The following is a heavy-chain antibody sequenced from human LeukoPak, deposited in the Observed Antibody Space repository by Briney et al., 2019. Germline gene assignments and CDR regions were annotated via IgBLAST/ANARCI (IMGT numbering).Heavy chain of an antibody. V-gene: IGHV3-30*18. J-gene: IGHJ4*02. CDR2: ISYDATNE. CDR3: AKDSGWKWEDPGKGVDY. D-gene: IGHD1-26*01. Sequence: PGGSLRLSCAASGFTFSNYGIHWVRQAPGKGLEWVAVISYDATNEYYTDSVKGRFTISRDNSRNTLYLQLNSLRPEDTALYYCAKDSGWKWEDPGKGVDYWGQGTLVTVSS. CDR1: GFTFSNYG.